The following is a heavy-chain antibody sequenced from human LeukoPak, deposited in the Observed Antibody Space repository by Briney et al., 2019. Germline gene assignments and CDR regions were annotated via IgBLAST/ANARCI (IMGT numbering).Heavy chain of an antibody. CDR2: IYTSGST. CDR1: GGSISSGSYY. D-gene: IGHD3-3*02. Sequence: SETLSLTCTVSGGSISSGSYYWSWIRQPAGKGLEWIGRIYTSGSTNYNPFLKSRVTISVDTSKNQFSLKLSSVTAADTAVYYCARDPLPLASPAFDIWGQGTMVTVSS. J-gene: IGHJ3*02. CDR3: ARDPLPLASPAFDI. V-gene: IGHV4-61*02.